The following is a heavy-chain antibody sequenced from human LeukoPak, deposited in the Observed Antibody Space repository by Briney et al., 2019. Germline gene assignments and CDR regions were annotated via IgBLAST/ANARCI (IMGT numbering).Heavy chain of an antibody. CDR2: ISASGGST. CDR3: ARDPLEVVIPNPGD. CDR1: GFTFSSYA. Sequence: GGSLRLSCAASGFTFSSYAMSWVRQAPGKGLEWVSAISASGGSTYYTDSVEGRFTISRDNAKNSLYLQMNSLRAEDTAVYYCARDPLEVVIPNPGDWGQGTLVTVSS. J-gene: IGHJ4*02. V-gene: IGHV3-23*01. D-gene: IGHD2-21*01.